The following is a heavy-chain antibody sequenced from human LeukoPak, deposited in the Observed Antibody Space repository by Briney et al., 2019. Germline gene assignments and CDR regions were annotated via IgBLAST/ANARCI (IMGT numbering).Heavy chain of an antibody. CDR3: ARLPTFYYDSSGYHYDY. CDR2: TAGSGISK. CDR1: GFTFNNYA. V-gene: IGHV3-23*01. J-gene: IGHJ4*02. Sequence: GGSLRLSCVASGFTFNNYAMSWVRQAPGRGLEWASSTAGSGISKDYADSVKGRFTISRDKSKNTLYLQMDNLRAEDTGVYFCARLPTFYYDSSGYHYDYWGQGTLVTVSS. D-gene: IGHD3-22*01.